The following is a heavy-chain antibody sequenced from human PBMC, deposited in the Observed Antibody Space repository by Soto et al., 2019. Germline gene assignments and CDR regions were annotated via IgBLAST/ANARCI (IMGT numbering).Heavy chain of an antibody. CDR3: AKERSSGWSFDY. D-gene: IGHD6-19*01. CDR2: ISGSGDST. CDR1: GFTFSTYA. J-gene: IGHJ4*02. Sequence: EVQLLESGGGLVQPGGSLRLSCAASGFTFSTYAMNWVRQALGKGLEWVSGISGSGDSTYYADSVKGRFTVSRDNSKNTLYLQMNSLRAEDTAVFYCAKERSSGWSFDYWGQGTLVTVSS. V-gene: IGHV3-23*01.